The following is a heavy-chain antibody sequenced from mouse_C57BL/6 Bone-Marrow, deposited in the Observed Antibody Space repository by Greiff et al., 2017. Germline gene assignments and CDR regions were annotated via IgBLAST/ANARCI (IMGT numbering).Heavy chain of an antibody. Sequence: QVQLQQPGAELVKPGASVKLSCKASGYTFTSYWMHWVKQRPGQGLEWIGMIHPNSGSTNYNEKFKRKATLTGDKSSSTAYMQLSSRTSEDSAVYYCAREGDDWGQGTSLTVSS. CDR1: GYTFTSYW. J-gene: IGHJ2*03. V-gene: IGHV1-64*01. CDR2: IHPNSGST. CDR3: AREGDD.